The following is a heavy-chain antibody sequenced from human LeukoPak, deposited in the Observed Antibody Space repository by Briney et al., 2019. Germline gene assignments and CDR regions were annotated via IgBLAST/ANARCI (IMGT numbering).Heavy chain of an antibody. V-gene: IGHV3-23*01. CDR1: GFTFSSYA. CDR3: AKGLGDFGRTGGFDI. D-gene: IGHD2-21*02. J-gene: IGHJ3*02. CDR2: IRGSGDST. Sequence: GGSLRLSCVASGFTFSSYAMNWFRQAPGKGLEWVSAIRGSGDSTHYPDSVKGRFTISRDNSKNTLYLEMNSLRAEDTAVYYCAKGLGDFGRTGGFDIWGQGTMVTVSP.